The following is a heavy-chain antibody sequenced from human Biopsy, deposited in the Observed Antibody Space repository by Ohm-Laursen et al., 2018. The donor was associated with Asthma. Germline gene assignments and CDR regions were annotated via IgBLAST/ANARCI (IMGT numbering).Heavy chain of an antibody. J-gene: IGHJ2*01. D-gene: IGHD2-15*01. CDR2: ISYSGST. V-gene: IGHV4-59*01. Sequence: PPGKGLAWVSYISYSGSTDYNPSLKSRLTISMDTSKNQFSLTLSSVTAADTGVYDCARVPTTLRYF. CDR3: ARVPTTLRYF.